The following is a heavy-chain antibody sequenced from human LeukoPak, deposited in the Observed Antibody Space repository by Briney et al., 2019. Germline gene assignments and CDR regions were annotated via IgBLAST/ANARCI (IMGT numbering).Heavy chain of an antibody. J-gene: IGHJ4*02. CDR1: GFTFSNCW. D-gene: IGHD7-27*01. V-gene: IGHV3-21*01. CDR3: ARDGDESQIDY. Sequence: GGSLRLSCAASGFTFSNCWMSWFRQAPGKGLEWVSAISGSGGSTYYADSVKGRFTISRDNAKNSLYLQMNSLRAEDTAVYYCARDGDESQIDYWGQGTLVTVSS. CDR2: ISGSGGST.